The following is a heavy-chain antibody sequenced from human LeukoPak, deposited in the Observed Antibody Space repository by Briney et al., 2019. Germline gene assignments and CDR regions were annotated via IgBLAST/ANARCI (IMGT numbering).Heavy chain of an antibody. CDR2: IYYSGST. CDR3: ARDLYGPGY. D-gene: IGHD2-8*01. CDR1: GGSISSSSYY. V-gene: IGHV4-39*07. Sequence: SETLSLTCTVSGGSISSSSYYWGWIRQPPGKGLEWIGSIYYSGSTNYNPSLKSRVTISVDTSKNQFSLKLSSVTAADTAVYYCARDLYGPGYWGQGTLVTVSS. J-gene: IGHJ4*02.